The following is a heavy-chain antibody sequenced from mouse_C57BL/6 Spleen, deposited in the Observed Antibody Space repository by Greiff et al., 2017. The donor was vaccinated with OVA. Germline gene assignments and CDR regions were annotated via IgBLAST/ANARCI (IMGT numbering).Heavy chain of an antibody. J-gene: IGHJ2*01. Sequence: QVTLKVSGPELVKPGASVKISCKASGYAFSSSWMNWVKQRPGKGLEWIGRIYPGDGDTNYNGKFKGKATLTADKSSSTAYMQLSSLTSEDSAVYFCARRGNWHFFDYWGQGTTLTVSS. D-gene: IGHD4-1*01. CDR3: ARRGNWHFFDY. V-gene: IGHV1-82*01. CDR1: GYAFSSSW. CDR2: IYPGDGDT.